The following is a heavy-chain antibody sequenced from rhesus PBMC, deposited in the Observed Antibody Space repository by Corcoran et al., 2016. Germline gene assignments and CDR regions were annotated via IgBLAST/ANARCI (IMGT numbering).Heavy chain of an antibody. Sequence: QVQLQESGPGVVKPSETLSLTCAVSGGSIRDSYRWIWIRQPPGKGLEWIGYIYGSSTSNNYNPSLKSRVTISKDTSKNQFSLKLSSVTAADTAVYYCARDMVRGDYYDLKALDYWGQGVLVTVSS. CDR3: ARDMVRGDYYDLKALDY. D-gene: IGHD3-34*01. CDR1: GGSIRDSYR. V-gene: IGHV4S10*01. J-gene: IGHJ4*01. CDR2: IYGSSTSN.